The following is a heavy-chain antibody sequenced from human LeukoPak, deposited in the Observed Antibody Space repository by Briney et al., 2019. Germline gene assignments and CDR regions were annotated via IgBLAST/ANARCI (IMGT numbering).Heavy chain of an antibody. CDR2: IYHSGYT. CDR1: GGSINSSSYY. CDR3: ARSSMFRGVTVDY. D-gene: IGHD3-10*01. V-gene: IGHV4-39*01. J-gene: IGHJ4*02. Sequence: PSETLSLTCTVSGGSINSSSYYWGWIRQPPGEALEWIGSIYHSGYTYYNPSLKSRVTMSVDTSKSQFSLKLSSVTAADTAVYYCARSSMFRGVTVDYWGQGTLVTVSS.